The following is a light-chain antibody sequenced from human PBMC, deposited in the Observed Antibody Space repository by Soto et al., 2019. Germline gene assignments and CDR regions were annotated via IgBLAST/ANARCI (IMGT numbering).Light chain of an antibody. CDR1: QSVHSY. Sequence: DIVLTQSPVTLSLSPGERATLYCRASQSVHSYLAWYQQKPGQAPRLVIYDISNRSAGIPARFSGSGSGRDFTLTISNLEPEDAAVYYCHQRNAWPRSTFGQGTKLEIK. J-gene: IGKJ2*02. V-gene: IGKV3-11*02. CDR3: HQRNAWPRST. CDR2: DIS.